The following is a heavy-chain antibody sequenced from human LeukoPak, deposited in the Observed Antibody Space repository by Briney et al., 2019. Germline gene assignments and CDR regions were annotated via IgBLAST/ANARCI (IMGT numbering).Heavy chain of an antibody. Sequence: SETLSLTCTVSGGSISSYYWSWIRQPPGKGLEWIGYIYYSGSTNYNPSLKSRVTISVDTSKNQFSLKLSSVTAADTAVYYCAGTLVYSGSYRSFDYWGQGTLVTVSS. CDR1: GGSISSYY. D-gene: IGHD1-26*01. CDR3: AGTLVYSGSYRSFDY. V-gene: IGHV4-59*08. J-gene: IGHJ4*02. CDR2: IYYSGST.